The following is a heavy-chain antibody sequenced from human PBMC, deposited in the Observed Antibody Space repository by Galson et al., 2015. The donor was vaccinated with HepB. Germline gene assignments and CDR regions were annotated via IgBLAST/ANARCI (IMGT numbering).Heavy chain of an antibody. Sequence: SLRLSCAASGFTVSSNYMSWVRQAPGKGLEWVSYISSSSSYTNYADSVKGRFTISRDNAKNSLYLQMNSLRADDTAVYYCARDAGSGNFDYWGQGTLVTVSS. CDR2: ISSSSSYT. V-gene: IGHV3-11*05. J-gene: IGHJ4*02. CDR3: ARDAGSGNFDY. D-gene: IGHD6-19*01. CDR1: GFTVSSNY.